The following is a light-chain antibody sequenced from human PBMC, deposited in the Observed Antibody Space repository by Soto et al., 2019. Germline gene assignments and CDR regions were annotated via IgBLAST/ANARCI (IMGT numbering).Light chain of an antibody. V-gene: IGKV1-5*01. Sequence: DIQMTQSPSTLSASVGDSVTITWRASQSISSWLAWYQQKTGKAPKLLIYDDSSLESGVPSRFSGSGSGTEFTLTISRLQPDDFATYYCQKYNSYTWTFGQGTKVDIK. CDR1: QSISSW. CDR2: DDS. CDR3: QKYNSYTWT. J-gene: IGKJ1*01.